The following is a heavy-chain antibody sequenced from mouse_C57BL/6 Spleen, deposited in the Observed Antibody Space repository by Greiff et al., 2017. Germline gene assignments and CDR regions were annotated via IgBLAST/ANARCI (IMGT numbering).Heavy chain of an antibody. J-gene: IGHJ3*01. CDR3: ANTAQAAWFAY. CDR1: GYSITSGYY. CDR2: ISYDGSN. Sequence: DVQLQESGPGLVKPSQSLSLTCSVTGYSITSGYYWNWIRQFPGNKLEWMGYISYDGSNNYNPSLKNRISITRDTSKNQFFLKLNSVTTEDTATYYCANTAQAAWFAYRGQGTLVTVSA. D-gene: IGHD3-2*02. V-gene: IGHV3-6*01.